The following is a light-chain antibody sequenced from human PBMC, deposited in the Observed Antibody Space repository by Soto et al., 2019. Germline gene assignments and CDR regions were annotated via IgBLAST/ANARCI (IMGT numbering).Light chain of an antibody. CDR2: GAA. V-gene: IGKV3-20*01. CDR1: QSVSSSY. Sequence: EIVLTQSPGTLSLSPGEGATLSCRASQSVSSSYLAWHQQKPGQAPRLLIYGAASRATGIPDRFSGSGSGIDFSLTISRLEPEDFAVYYCQQYGSSPYTFGQGTKLEIK. CDR3: QQYGSSPYT. J-gene: IGKJ2*01.